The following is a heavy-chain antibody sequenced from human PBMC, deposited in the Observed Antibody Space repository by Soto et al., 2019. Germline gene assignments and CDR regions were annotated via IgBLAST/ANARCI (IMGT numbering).Heavy chain of an antibody. CDR3: AKGGWAARGYYYYGMDV. J-gene: IGHJ6*02. Sequence: SGFTFSGYGMHWVRQAPGKGLEWVAVISYDGSNKYYADSVKGRFTISRDNSKNTLYLQMNSLRAEDTAVYYCAKGGWAARGYYYYGMDVWGQGTTVTVSS. CDR1: GFTFSGYG. CDR2: ISYDGSNK. V-gene: IGHV3-30*18. D-gene: IGHD6-6*01.